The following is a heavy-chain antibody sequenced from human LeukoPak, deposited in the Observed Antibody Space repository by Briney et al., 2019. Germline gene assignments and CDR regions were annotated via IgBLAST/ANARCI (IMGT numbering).Heavy chain of an antibody. CDR3: ARAHKGPSYGMDV. J-gene: IGHJ6*02. CDR2: IYYSGST. V-gene: IGHV4-59*01. CDR1: GGSISSYY. Sequence: SETLSLTCTVSGGSISSYYWSWIRQPPGKGLEWIGYIYYSGSTNYNPSLKSRVTISVDTSKNQFSLKLSSVTAADTAVYYCARAHKGPSYGMDVWGQGTTVTVSS.